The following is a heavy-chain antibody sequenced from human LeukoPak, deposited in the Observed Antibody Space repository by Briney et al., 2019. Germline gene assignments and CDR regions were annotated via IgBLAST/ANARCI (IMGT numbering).Heavy chain of an antibody. V-gene: IGHV3-23*01. J-gene: IGHJ4*02. D-gene: IGHD2-15*01. CDR1: GFTFSSYA. CDR2: ISGSGGST. CDR3: TKDRTIVVVVAAEG. Sequence: GSLRLSCAASGFTFSSYAMSWVRQAPGKGLEWVSAISGSGGSTYYADSVKGRFTISRDNSKNTLYLQMNSLRAEDTAIYYCTKDRTIVVVVAAEGWGQGTLFTVSS.